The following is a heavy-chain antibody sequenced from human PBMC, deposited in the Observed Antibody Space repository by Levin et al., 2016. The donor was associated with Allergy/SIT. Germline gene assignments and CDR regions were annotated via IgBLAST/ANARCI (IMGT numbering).Heavy chain of an antibody. CDR3: ARMKLALAAFDI. CDR2: IIPIFGTA. J-gene: IGHJ3*02. Sequence: SVKVSCKASGGTFSSYAISWVRQAPGQGLEWMGGIIPIFGTANYAQKLQGRVTMTTDTSTSTAYMELRSLRSDDTAVYYCARMKLALAAFDIWGQGTMVTVSS. CDR1: GGTFSSYA. V-gene: IGHV1-69*05. D-gene: IGHD1-7*01.